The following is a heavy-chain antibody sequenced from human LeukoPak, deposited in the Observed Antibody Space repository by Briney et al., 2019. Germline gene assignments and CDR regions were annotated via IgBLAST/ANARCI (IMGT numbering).Heavy chain of an antibody. V-gene: IGHV1-69*13. CDR1: GGTFSSYA. CDR2: IIPIFGTA. CDR3: ATETGFRRGYYGSGHTPYYYGMDV. D-gene: IGHD3-10*01. J-gene: IGHJ6*02. Sequence: SAKVSCKASGGTFSSYAISWVRQAPGQGLEWMGGIIPIFGTANYAQKFQGRVTITADESTSTAYMELSSLRSEDTAVYYCATETGFRRGYYGSGHTPYYYGMDVWGQGTTVTVSS.